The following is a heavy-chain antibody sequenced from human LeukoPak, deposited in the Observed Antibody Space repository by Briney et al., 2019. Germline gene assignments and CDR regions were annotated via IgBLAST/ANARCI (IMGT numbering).Heavy chain of an antibody. CDR3: AKNDFWSGYPYYYYYMDV. CDR2: IKQDGSEK. D-gene: IGHD3-3*01. V-gene: IGHV3-7*01. J-gene: IGHJ6*03. CDR1: GFTFSSYL. Sequence: PGGSLRLSCAASGFTFSSYLMRWVRQAPGKGLEGVANIKQDGSEKYYVDSVKGRFTITRDNAKNSLDLQMNSLRAEDTAVYYCAKNDFWSGYPYYYYYMDVWGKGTTVTVSS.